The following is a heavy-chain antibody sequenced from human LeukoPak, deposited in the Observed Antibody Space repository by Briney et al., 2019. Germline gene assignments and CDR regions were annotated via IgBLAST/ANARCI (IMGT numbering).Heavy chain of an antibody. CDR2: ISGSGGST. Sequence: QTGGSLRLSCAASGITFSSYAMSWVRQAPGKGLEWVSAISGSGGSTYYADSVEGRFTISRDNSKNTLYLQMNSLRAEDTAVYYCAKDLPPYSGSPPSAFDIWGQGTMVTVSS. D-gene: IGHD1-26*01. V-gene: IGHV3-23*01. CDR3: AKDLPPYSGSPPSAFDI. J-gene: IGHJ3*02. CDR1: GITFSSYA.